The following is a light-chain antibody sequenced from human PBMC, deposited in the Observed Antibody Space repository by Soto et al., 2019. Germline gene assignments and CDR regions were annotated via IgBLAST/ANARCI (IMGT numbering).Light chain of an antibody. CDR1: QSVSTY. V-gene: IGKV3-11*01. Sequence: EIVLTQSPATLSLSPGDRATLSCRASQSVSTYLAWYQQKPGLAPRLLIYDVSTRATGIPDRFTGSGSETDFSLTISSLEPEDSAVYFWQQRSSRGLTFGGGTKVEIK. CDR3: QQRSSRGLT. CDR2: DVS. J-gene: IGKJ4*01.